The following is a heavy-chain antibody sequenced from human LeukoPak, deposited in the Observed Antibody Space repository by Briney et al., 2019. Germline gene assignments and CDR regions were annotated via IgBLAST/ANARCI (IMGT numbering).Heavy chain of an antibody. CDR3: TPDCSSTSCPFGY. CDR1: GFTFGDYT. Sequence: GRSLRLSCTASGFTFGDYTMSWVRPAPGKGLEWVGFIRGKSYGGTTEYAASVTGRFTISRDDSKSIAYLQMSSLKTEDTAVYYCTPDCSSTSCPFGYWGQGTLVTVSS. D-gene: IGHD2-2*01. CDR2: IRGKSYGGTT. J-gene: IGHJ4*02. V-gene: IGHV3-49*04.